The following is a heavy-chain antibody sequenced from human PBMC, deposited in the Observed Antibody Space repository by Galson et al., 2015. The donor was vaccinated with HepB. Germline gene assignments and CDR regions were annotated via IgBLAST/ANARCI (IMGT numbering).Heavy chain of an antibody. D-gene: IGHD3-22*01. J-gene: IGHJ4*02. CDR2: ISSSSSTI. V-gene: IGHV3-48*01. CDR3: ARELGPDGSYYYDSSGLRNGIDY. CDR1: GFTFNSYS. Sequence: SLRLSCAASGFTFNSYSMNWVRQAPGKGLGWVSYISSSSSTIYYADSVKGRFTISRDNAKNSLYLQMNSLRAEDTAVYYCARELGPDGSYYYDSSGLRNGIDYWGQGTLVTVSS.